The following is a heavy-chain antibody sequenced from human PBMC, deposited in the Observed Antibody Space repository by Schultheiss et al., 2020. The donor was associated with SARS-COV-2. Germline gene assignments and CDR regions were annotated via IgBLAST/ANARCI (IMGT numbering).Heavy chain of an antibody. D-gene: IGHD2-8*02. V-gene: IGHV4-59*01. CDR1: GGSISGYY. CDR2: VYYSGST. J-gene: IGHJ4*02. Sequence: SETLSLTCTVSGGSISGYYWSWIRQPPGKGLEWIGYVYYSGSTDYNPSLKGRATTSVDTSRKQFSLKLSSVTAADTAVYFCARAPYCTGGICYSDYWGQGTLVTVSS. CDR3: ARAPYCTGGICYSDY.